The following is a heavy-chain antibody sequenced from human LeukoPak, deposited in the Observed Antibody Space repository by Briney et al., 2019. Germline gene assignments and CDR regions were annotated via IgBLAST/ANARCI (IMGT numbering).Heavy chain of an antibody. CDR1: GGSISTYS. CDR2: ICYSGST. CDR3: ASIYDSSGYYY. D-gene: IGHD3-22*01. V-gene: IGHV4-39*07. J-gene: IGHJ4*02. Sequence: KPSETLSLTCIVSGGSISTYSWNWIRQPPGKGLEWIGSICYSGSTYYNPSLKSRVTISVDTSKNQFSLKLCSVTAADTAVYYCASIYDSSGYYYWGQGTLVTVSS.